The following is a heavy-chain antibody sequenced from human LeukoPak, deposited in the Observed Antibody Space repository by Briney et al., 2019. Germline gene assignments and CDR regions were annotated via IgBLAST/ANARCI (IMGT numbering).Heavy chain of an antibody. V-gene: IGHV1-69*06. Sequence: ASVKVSCKASGGTFSSYAISWVRQAPGQGLEWMGVIMPIFGTADYAQKFQGRVTITADKSTTTAYMELNSLRSEDTAVYYCATSLAAAGTVALDYWGQGTLVTVSS. D-gene: IGHD6-13*01. CDR1: GGTFSSYA. CDR2: IMPIFGTA. CDR3: ATSLAAAGTVALDY. J-gene: IGHJ4*02.